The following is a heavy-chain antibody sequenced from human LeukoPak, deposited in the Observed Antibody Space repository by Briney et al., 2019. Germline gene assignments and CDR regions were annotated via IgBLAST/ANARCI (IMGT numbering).Heavy chain of an antibody. V-gene: IGHV1-18*01. J-gene: IGHJ4*02. CDR3: AVNYPGAIDVVDY. Sequence: GASVKVSCKASGYTFTTYDINWVRQATGQGLEWMGWISAYNGNTNYAQKLQGRVTMTTDTSTSTAYMELRSLRSDDTAVYYCAVNYPGAIDVVDYWGQGTLVTVSS. D-gene: IGHD1-7*01. CDR2: ISAYNGNT. CDR1: GYTFTTYD.